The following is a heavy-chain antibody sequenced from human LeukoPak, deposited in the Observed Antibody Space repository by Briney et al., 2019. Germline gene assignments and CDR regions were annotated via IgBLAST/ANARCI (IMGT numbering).Heavy chain of an antibody. D-gene: IGHD5/OR15-5a*01. V-gene: IGHV3-30*02. CDR1: GFTFSSYG. CDR3: AKAPMSVYEDYYYYMDA. CDR2: IRYDGSNK. J-gene: IGHJ6*03. Sequence: PGGSLRLSCAASGFTFSSYGMHWVRQAPGKGLEWVAFIRYDGSNKYYADSVKGRFTISRDNSKNTLYLQMNSLRAEDTAVYYCAKAPMSVYEDYYYYMDAWGKGTTVTVSS.